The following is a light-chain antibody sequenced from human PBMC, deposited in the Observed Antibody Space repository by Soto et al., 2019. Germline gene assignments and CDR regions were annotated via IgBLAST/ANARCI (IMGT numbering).Light chain of an antibody. CDR3: QQYDSYPWT. V-gene: IGKV1-5*01. Sequence: DIQMTQSPSTLSASVGERVTITCRASQSVSNWLAWYEQKPGKAPKILIYDVSSLDSGVPSRFSGSGSGTDFILTISSLQPDDFATYYCQQYDSYPWTFDQGTKVDIK. CDR2: DVS. J-gene: IGKJ1*01. CDR1: QSVSNW.